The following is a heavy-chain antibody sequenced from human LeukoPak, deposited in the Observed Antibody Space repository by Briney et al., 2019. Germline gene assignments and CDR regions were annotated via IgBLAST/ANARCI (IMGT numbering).Heavy chain of an antibody. CDR3: ARDLGGIRFPFFDY. D-gene: IGHD3-3*01. CDR1: GGSISSYY. J-gene: IGHJ4*02. CDR2: IYTSGST. Sequence: SETLSLTCNVSGGSISSYYWSWIRQPAGKGLEWIGRIYTSGSTNYNPSLKSRVTISVDTSKNQFSLKLSSVTAADTAVYYCARDLGGIRFPFFDYWGQGTLVTVSS. V-gene: IGHV4-4*07.